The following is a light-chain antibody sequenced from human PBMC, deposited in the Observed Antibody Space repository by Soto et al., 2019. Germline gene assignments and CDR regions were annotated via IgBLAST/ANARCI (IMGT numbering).Light chain of an antibody. CDR1: NSSIGSNT. CDR2: SNN. J-gene: IGLJ1*01. V-gene: IGLV1-44*01. CDR3: ATWDDSLNGYV. Sequence: QSVLTQTPSAAASPGQSVTIACSCANSSIGSNTIAWYQQLPGTAPKRLIHSNNQRPSGVPDRFSASKSGTSASLAISGLQSEDEADYYCATWDDSLNGYVFGTGTKV.